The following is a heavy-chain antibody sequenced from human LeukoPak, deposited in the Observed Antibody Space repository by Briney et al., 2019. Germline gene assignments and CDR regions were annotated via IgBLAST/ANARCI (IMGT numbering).Heavy chain of an antibody. D-gene: IGHD3-10*01. J-gene: IGHJ4*01. CDR1: GFTFGSCG. CDR2: ISSTSTYI. Sequence: PGGSLRLSCAASGFTFGSCGMNWVRQAPGKGLEWVSSISSTSTYIHYADSVKGRFTISRDNAKNSLFLQMNSLRAEDTAVYYCARGTFSYSAFGSYYFDYWGHGTLVSVSS. CDR3: ARGTFSYSAFGSYYFDY. V-gene: IGHV3-21*01.